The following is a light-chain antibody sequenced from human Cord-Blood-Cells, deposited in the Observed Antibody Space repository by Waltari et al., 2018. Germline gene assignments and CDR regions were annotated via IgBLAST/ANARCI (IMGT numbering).Light chain of an antibody. CDR2: WAS. J-gene: IGKJ5*01. Sequence: DIVMTQSPDSLAVSLGERATINCKSSPSVLYSSNTKNYLAWYQQKPGQPPKLLIYWASTRESGVPDRFSGSGSGTDFTLTISSLQAEDVAVYYCQQYYSTPITFGQGTRLEIK. V-gene: IGKV4-1*01. CDR3: QQYYSTPIT. CDR1: PSVLYSSNTKNY.